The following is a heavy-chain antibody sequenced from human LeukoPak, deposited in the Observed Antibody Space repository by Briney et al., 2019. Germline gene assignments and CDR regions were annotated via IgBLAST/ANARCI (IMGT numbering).Heavy chain of an antibody. CDR2: ISAYNGNT. CDR3: ARDRAVTSSGHPYDY. D-gene: IGHD4-11*01. J-gene: IGHJ4*02. CDR1: GYTFTSYG. V-gene: IGHV1-18*01. Sequence: ASVKVSCKASGYTFTSYGISWVRQARGQGLEWMGWISAYNGNTNYAQKLQGRVTMTTDTSTSTAYMELRSLRSDDTAVYYCARDRAVTSSGHPYDYWGQGTLVTVSS.